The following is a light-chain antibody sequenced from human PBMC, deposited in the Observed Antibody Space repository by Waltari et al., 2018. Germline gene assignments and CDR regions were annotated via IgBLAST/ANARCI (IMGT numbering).Light chain of an antibody. V-gene: IGLV2-14*01. J-gene: IGLJ3*02. Sequence: QSALTQPASVSGSPGQSITISCTGTSSAVGFYNYVSWYQQHPGKAPKLMIYEVSERPSGVSNRFSGSKSGNTASLTISGLQAEDEADYYCNSYAGSSSWVFGGGTKLTVL. CDR2: EVS. CDR1: SSAVGFYNY. CDR3: NSYAGSSSWV.